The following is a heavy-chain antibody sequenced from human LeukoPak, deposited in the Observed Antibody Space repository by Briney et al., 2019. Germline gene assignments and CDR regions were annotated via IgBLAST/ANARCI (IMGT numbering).Heavy chain of an antibody. CDR2: IYHSGST. CDR1: GGSISSDSYY. J-gene: IGHJ5*02. D-gene: IGHD1-26*01. Sequence: SETLSLTCTVSGGSISSDSYYWGWIRQPPGKGLEWIGSIYHSGSTYYNPSLKSRVTISVDTSKNQFSLKLSSVTAADTAVYYCAIALVGATENWFDPWGQGTLVTVSS. V-gene: IGHV4-39*07. CDR3: AIALVGATENWFDP.